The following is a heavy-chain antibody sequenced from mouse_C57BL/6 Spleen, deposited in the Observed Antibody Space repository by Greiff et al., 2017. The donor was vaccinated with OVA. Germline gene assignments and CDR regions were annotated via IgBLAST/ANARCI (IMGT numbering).Heavy chain of an antibody. CDR3: ARDYSNSVGFAY. Sequence: QVQLQQPGTELVKPGASVKLSCKASGYTFTSYWIHWVKQRPGQGLDWIGNINPSNGGTNYNEKFKNKATLTVDKSSSTAYMQLSSLTSEDSAVYDCARDYSNSVGFAYWGQGTLVTVSA. CDR2: INPSNGGT. CDR1: GYTFTSYW. J-gene: IGHJ3*01. D-gene: IGHD2-5*01. V-gene: IGHV1-53*01.